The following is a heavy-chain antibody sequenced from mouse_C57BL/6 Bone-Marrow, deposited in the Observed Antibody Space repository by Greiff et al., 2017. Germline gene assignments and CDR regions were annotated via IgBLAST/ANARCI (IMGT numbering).Heavy chain of an antibody. CDR1: GFNIKDDY. CDR3: KVYAMDY. J-gene: IGHJ4*01. CDR2: IDPENGDT. V-gene: IGHV14-4*01. Sequence: EVKLEESGAELVRPGASVKLSCTASGFNIKDDYMHWVKQRPEQGLEWIGWIDPENGDTEYASKFQGKATITADTSSNTAYLQLSSLTSEDTAVYYCKVYAMDYWGQGTSVTVSS.